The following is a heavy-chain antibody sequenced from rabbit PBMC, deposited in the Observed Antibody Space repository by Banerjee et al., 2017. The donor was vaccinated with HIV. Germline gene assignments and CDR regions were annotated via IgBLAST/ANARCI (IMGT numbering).Heavy chain of an antibody. CDR3: ARGADLNV. J-gene: IGHJ4*01. V-gene: IGHV1S40*01. Sequence: QSLEESGGGLVQPEGSLALTCKASGFTISSSYYMCWVRQAPGKGLEWIGCIYTSSGSTWYASGARGRFTSAKTSSTTVTRQMTSLTAADTATYFCARGADLNVWGQGTLVTVS. CDR2: IYTSSGST. CDR1: GFTISSSYY. D-gene: IGHD5-1*01.